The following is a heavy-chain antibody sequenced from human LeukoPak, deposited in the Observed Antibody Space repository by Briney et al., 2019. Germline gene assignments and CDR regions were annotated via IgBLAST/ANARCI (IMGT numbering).Heavy chain of an antibody. D-gene: IGHD5-18*01. V-gene: IGHV1-69*13. CDR2: IIPIFGTA. Sequence: VQVSCKASGGTFSSYAISWVRQAPGQGLEWMGGIIPIFGTANYAQKFQGRVTITADESTSTAYMELSSLRSEDTAVYYCARPRYSYGPFDYWGQGTLVTVSS. CDR1: GGTFSSYA. J-gene: IGHJ4*02. CDR3: ARPRYSYGPFDY.